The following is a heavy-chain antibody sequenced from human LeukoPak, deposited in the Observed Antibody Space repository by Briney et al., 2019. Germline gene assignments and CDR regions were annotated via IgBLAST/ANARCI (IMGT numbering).Heavy chain of an antibody. CDR2: IMPLFGTA. CDR1: GGTFNSYA. J-gene: IGHJ6*03. CDR3: ASGSLGDGYGVGDYYQYMDV. Sequence: SVKVSCKASGGTFNSYAISWVRQAPGQGLEWMGGIMPLFGTANYAQEFQGRVAFTTDESASTAYMEVSSLRSEDTAVYYCASGSLGDGYGVGDYYQYMDVWGKGTTVTVSS. V-gene: IGHV1-69*05. D-gene: IGHD5-24*01.